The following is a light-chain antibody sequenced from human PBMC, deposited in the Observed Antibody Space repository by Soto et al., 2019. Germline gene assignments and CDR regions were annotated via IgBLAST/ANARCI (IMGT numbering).Light chain of an antibody. Sequence: ENVLTQSPGTLSLSPGERATLSCRASQSVSSSYSAWYQQKPGQAPRVLIYGASTRATGIPDRFSGSGSGTDFTLTISRLEPEDFAVYYCQQYGSSSYTFGQGTKLEIK. CDR1: QSVSSSY. CDR2: GAS. V-gene: IGKV3-20*01. CDR3: QQYGSSSYT. J-gene: IGKJ2*01.